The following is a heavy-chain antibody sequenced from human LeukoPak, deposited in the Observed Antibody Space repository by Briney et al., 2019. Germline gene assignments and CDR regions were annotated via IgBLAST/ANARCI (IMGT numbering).Heavy chain of an antibody. CDR1: GYSIISGYY. CDR2: IYHTGST. CDR3: ARYTSGWIFDY. Sequence: SETLSLTCAVSGYSIISGYYRGWIRQPPGKGLEWIGNIYHTGSTYYNPSLKSRVTISVDTSKNEFSLKLSSVTAADTAMYYCARYTSGWIFDYWGQGTLVTVSS. J-gene: IGHJ4*02. D-gene: IGHD6-19*01. V-gene: IGHV4-38-2*01.